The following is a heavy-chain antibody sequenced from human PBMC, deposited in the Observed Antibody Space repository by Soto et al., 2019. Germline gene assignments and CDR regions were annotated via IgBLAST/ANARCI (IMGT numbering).Heavy chain of an antibody. CDR3: AKDRIEVAGLLLGYGMDV. Sequence: QAQLVESGGGVVQPGTSLRLSCAASGFTFSSYGMHWVRQAPGKGLEWVALISYDGNNIHYANSVKGRFTISRENSKNTLYLQMNSLRGEDTAEYYCAKDRIEVAGLLLGYGMDVWGQGTTVTVSS. CDR2: ISYDGNNI. D-gene: IGHD6-19*01. V-gene: IGHV3-30*18. J-gene: IGHJ6*02. CDR1: GFTFSSYG.